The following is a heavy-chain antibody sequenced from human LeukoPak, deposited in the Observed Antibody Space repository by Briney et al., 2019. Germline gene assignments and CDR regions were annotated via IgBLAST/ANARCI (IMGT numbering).Heavy chain of an antibody. J-gene: IGHJ4*02. D-gene: IGHD5/OR15-5a*01. Sequence: PGGSLRLSCAASGFTFSSYGMHWVRQAPGKGLEWVAVIWYDGSNKYYADSVKGRFTISRDNSKNTLYLQMISLRAEDTAVYYCARDRSVYGIDYWGQGTLVTVSS. CDR3: ARDRSVYGIDY. V-gene: IGHV3-33*01. CDR1: GFTFSSYG. CDR2: IWYDGSNK.